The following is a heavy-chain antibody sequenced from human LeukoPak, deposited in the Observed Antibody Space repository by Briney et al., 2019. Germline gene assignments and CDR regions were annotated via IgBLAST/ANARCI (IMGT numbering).Heavy chain of an antibody. CDR2: LSGSGDTT. V-gene: IGHV3-23*01. CDR1: GFTFSSYA. Sequence: GGSLRLSCAASGFTFSSYAMAWVRQAPGKGLQWVSTLSGSGDTTYYADSVKGRFTISRDNSKNTLYLQMNSLRAEDTAVYYCAREAVGDAFDIWGQGTMGTVSS. D-gene: IGHD6-19*01. CDR3: AREAVGDAFDI. J-gene: IGHJ3*02.